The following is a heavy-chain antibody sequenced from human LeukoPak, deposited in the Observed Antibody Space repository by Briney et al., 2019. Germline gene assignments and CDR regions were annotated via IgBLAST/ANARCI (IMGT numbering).Heavy chain of an antibody. CDR2: IYPGDSDP. CDR3: VRHGLGSSWFGFDY. J-gene: IGHJ4*02. D-gene: IGHD6-13*01. V-gene: IGHV5-51*01. CDR1: GYTFTTYW. Sequence: GESLKISCKGSGYTFTTYWIGWVRQIPGKGLEWMGIIYPGDSDPRYSPSFQGQVTISAGTSISTAYLQWSSLKASDSAMYYCVRHGLGSSWFGFDYWGQGTLVTVSS.